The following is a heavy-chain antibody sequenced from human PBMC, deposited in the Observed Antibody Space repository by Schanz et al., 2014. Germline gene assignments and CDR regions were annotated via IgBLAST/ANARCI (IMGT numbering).Heavy chain of an antibody. Sequence: EVKLVESGGGLVQPGGSLRLSCAASGFTFSDHFMDWVRQAPGKGLEWVSAISGSGASTYYADSVKGRFTISRDNSKNTLYLQMNSLRAEDTAVYYCAKDQGSYGSGSYSYFDYWGQGTLATVSS. D-gene: IGHD3-10*01. CDR3: AKDQGSYGSGSYSYFDY. V-gene: IGHV3-23*04. CDR1: GFTFSDHF. J-gene: IGHJ4*02. CDR2: ISGSGAST.